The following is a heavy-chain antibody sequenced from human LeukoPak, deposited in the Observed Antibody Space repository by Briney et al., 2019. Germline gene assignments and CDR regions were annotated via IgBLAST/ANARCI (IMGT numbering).Heavy chain of an antibody. D-gene: IGHD4-11*01. V-gene: IGHV3-7*01. CDR1: GFTFSSYW. J-gene: IGHJ4*02. Sequence: GGSLRLSCAASGFTFSSYWTSWVRQAPGKGLEWVANIKQDGSEKYYVDSVKGRFTISRDNAKNSLYLQMNSLRAEDTAVYYCARGYGNYGYWGQGTLVTVSS. CDR2: IKQDGSEK. CDR3: ARGYGNYGY.